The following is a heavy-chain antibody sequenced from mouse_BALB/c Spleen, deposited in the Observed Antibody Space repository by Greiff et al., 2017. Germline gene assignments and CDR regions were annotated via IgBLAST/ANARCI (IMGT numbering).Heavy chain of an antibody. Sequence: VQLQQSGAELAKPGASVKMSCKASGYTFTSYWMHWVKQRPGQGLEWIGYINPSTGYTEYNQKFKDKATLTADKSSSTAYMQLSSLTSEDSAVYYCAGGVRRYYAMDYWGQGTSVTVSS. D-gene: IGHD2-14*01. J-gene: IGHJ4*01. V-gene: IGHV1-7*01. CDR3: AGGVRRYYAMDY. CDR1: GYTFTSYW. CDR2: INPSTGYT.